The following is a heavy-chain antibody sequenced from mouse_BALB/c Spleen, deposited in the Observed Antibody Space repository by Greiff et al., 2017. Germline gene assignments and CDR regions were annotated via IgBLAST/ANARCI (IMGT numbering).Heavy chain of an antibody. CDR2: IWGGGST. Sequence: VKLVESGPGLVAPSQSLSITCTVSGFSLSRYSVHWVRQPPGKGLEWLGMIWGGGSTDYNSALKSRLSISKDNSKSQVFLKMNSLQTDDTAMYYCARISFYYYGSSYDFDVWGAGTTVTVSS. CDR3: ARISFYYYGSSYDFDV. J-gene: IGHJ1*01. V-gene: IGHV2-6-4*01. D-gene: IGHD1-1*01. CDR1: GFSLSRYS.